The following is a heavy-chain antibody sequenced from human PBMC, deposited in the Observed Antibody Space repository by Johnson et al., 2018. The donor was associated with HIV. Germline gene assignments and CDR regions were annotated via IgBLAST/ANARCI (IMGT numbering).Heavy chain of an antibody. J-gene: IGHJ3*02. V-gene: IGHV3-20*04. CDR3: ARDLPYCSGGLCQTDAFDI. Sequence: VQLVESGGVLVKPGGSLRLSCAASGFTFSNAWMRWVRQAPGKGLEWVSGIPWNGGSTGYADSVQGRFPISRANAKNSLYLQMNSLRVEDTAVYFCARDLPYCSGGLCQTDAFDIWGQGTMVTASS. D-gene: IGHD2-8*02. CDR1: GFTFSNAW. CDR2: IPWNGGST.